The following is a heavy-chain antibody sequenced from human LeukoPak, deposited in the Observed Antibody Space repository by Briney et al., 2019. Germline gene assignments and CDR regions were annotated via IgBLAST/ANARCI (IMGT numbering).Heavy chain of an antibody. CDR3: ARRIGEGSLRYFDWLFLNWFDP. V-gene: IGHV5-51*01. D-gene: IGHD3-9*01. Sequence: GESLKISCKGSGSSFTSYWIGWVRQMPGKGLEWMGIIYPGDSDTRYSPSFQGQVTISADKSISTAYLQWSSLKASDTAMYYCARRIGEGSLRYFDWLFLNWFDPWGQGTLVTVSS. CDR1: GSSFTSYW. J-gene: IGHJ5*02. CDR2: IYPGDSDT.